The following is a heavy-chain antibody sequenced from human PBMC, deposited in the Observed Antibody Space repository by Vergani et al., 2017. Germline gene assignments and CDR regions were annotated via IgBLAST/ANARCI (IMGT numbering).Heavy chain of an antibody. CDR1: GFSVNSHPMR. CDR2: IDWDDDK. J-gene: IGHJ3*02. CDR3: ARIRREAECSSSSGDDAFDI. V-gene: IGHV2-70*04. D-gene: IGHD6-6*01. Sequence: QVTLKESGPALVKPTQTLTLTCTLSGFSVNSHPMRVIWIRQPPGKALEWLARIDWDDDKFYDRSLKTRLTISKDTSKNQVVLRMTNMDPVDTAMYYCARIRREAECSSSSGDDAFDIWGQGTMVTVSS.